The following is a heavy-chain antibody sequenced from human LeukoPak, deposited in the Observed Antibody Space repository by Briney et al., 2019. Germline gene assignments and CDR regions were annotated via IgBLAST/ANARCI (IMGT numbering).Heavy chain of an antibody. D-gene: IGHD6-13*01. V-gene: IGHV3-11*01. CDR2: ISHNGETK. J-gene: IGHJ4*02. CDR3: ARDRHGYFDY. CDR1: GFTFSDHY. Sequence: GGSLRLSCAASGFTFSDHYMIWPRQAPGKGLEAISYISHNGETKYYADSVKGRLSIPRDNAKSSLYLQMNSLRVEDTAVYYCARDRHGYFDYWGQGTLVTVSS.